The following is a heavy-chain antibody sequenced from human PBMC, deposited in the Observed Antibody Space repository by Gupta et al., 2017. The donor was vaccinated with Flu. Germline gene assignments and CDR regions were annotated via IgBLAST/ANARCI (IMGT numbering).Heavy chain of an antibody. V-gene: IGHV4-39*01. J-gene: IGHJ4*02. D-gene: IGHD2-8*01. CDR2: IFHGGSS. CDR1: GGSIRNTNFY. CDR3: ARQGYCDNGSCNLKDFDY. Sequence: QLQLQESGPRLVKPSETLSLTCSVSGGSIRNTNFYWGWVRQSPGKGLEWIGSIFHGGSSSFSPSLKSRVTMSVDTSNLQFSLKLNSVTAADTAIYYCARQGYCDNGSCNLKDFDYWGQGILVTVSS.